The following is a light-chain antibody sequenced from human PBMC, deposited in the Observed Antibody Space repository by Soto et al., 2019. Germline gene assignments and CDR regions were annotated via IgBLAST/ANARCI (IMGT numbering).Light chain of an antibody. J-gene: IGKJ1*01. Sequence: DVLMTQSPSSASASVGDRRTITCRASQSINSWWLSWYQQKPGRAPKLLISAAFTLQSGVPSRFSGSGSGTDFTLTIRCLQFEDFAPYVYQQADSFPWTFSQGTSVEF. CDR3: QQADSFPWT. CDR1: QSINSW. V-gene: IGKV1D-12*01. CDR2: AAF.